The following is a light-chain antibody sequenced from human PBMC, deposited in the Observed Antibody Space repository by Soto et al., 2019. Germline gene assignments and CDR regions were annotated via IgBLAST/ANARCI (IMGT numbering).Light chain of an antibody. Sequence: DIQMTQSPSSLSASVGDRVTITCRASQGISNYVAWYQQKPGKVPKVLIYAATTLQSGVPSRFSGSGSGTDFTLTISSLQPEDVATYYCPNYHTAPHTFGPGTKLEIK. V-gene: IGKV1-27*01. J-gene: IGKJ2*01. CDR2: AAT. CDR1: QGISNY. CDR3: PNYHTAPHT.